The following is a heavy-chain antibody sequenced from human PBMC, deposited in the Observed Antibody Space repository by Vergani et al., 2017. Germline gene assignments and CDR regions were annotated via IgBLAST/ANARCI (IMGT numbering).Heavy chain of an antibody. V-gene: IGHV4-30-4*01. CDR2: IYYSGST. J-gene: IGHJ6*02. Sequence: QVQLQESGPGLVKPSQTLSLTCTVSGGSISSGDYYWSWIRQPPGKGLEWIGYIYYSGSTYYNPSLKSRVTISVDTSTNQFYLKLSSVTAADTAVYYCARVRRDVSSGYYYYYGMDVWGQGTTVTVSS. D-gene: IGHD3-22*01. CDR3: ARVRRDVSSGYYYYYGMDV. CDR1: GGSISSGDYY.